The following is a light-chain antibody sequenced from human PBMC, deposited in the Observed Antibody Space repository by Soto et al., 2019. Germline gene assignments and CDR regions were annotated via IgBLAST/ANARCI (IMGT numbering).Light chain of an antibody. Sequence: DIQMTQSPSALSASVGDRVTRTCLAEQGISNYLAWYHHKPGKVPKLLIYGAFTMQSGVPTRFSGSGSGTDFAVNMSSQQCANVTTYYCQRYNSAPRGTFGGGTKVDIK. CDR2: GAF. V-gene: IGKV1-27*01. J-gene: IGKJ4*01. CDR1: QGISNY. CDR3: QRYNSAPRGT.